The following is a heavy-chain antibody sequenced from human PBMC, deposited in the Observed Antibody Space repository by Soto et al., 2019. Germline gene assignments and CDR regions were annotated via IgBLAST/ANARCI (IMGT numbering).Heavy chain of an antibody. Sequence: QVQLQESGPGLVKPSETLSLTCAVSGDSISSYYCMWIRQPPGKGLESIGYLYYGRSANYNPSLKRRFTLSVDTSTTQCSLTLSSMPAADTAVYYCALRSMAVVPEYWGQGTLVTVSS. CDR2: LYYGRSA. CDR1: GDSISSYY. J-gene: IGHJ4*02. V-gene: IGHV4-59*01. D-gene: IGHD3-22*01. CDR3: ALRSMAVVPEY.